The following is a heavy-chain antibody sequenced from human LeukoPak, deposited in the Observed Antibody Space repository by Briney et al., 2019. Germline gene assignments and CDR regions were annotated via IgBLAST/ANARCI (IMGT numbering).Heavy chain of an antibody. CDR1: GGSISSGGYS. V-gene: IGHV4-30-2*01. Sequence: PSQTLSLTCAVSGGSISSGGYSWSWIRQPPGKGLEWIGYIYHSGSTYYNPSLKSRVTISVDRSKNQFSLKLSSVTAADTAVYYCARGEVLLWFGESPGYFQHWGQGTLVTVSS. CDR3: ARGEVLLWFGESPGYFQH. J-gene: IGHJ1*01. CDR2: IYHSGST. D-gene: IGHD3-10*01.